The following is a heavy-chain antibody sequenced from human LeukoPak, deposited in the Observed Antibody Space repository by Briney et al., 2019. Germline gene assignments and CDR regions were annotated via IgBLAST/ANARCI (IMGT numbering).Heavy chain of an antibody. D-gene: IGHD1-14*01. CDR2: ISGHGGNT. CDR1: GFACSSYA. J-gene: IGHJ4*02. CDR3: ANQPSLSSITDY. Sequence: GGSLRLSGAASGFACSSYAMNWVRQAPGKGLEWVSGISGHGGNTYYADSVRGRFTISRDNSKNTLYLQMNSLRAEDTAVYYCANQPSLSSITDYWGQGTLVTVSS. V-gene: IGHV3-23*01.